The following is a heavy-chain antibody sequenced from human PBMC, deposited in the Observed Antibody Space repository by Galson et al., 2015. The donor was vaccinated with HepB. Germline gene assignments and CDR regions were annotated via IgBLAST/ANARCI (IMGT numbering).Heavy chain of an antibody. CDR1: GFTFSSYA. Sequence: SLRLSCAASGFTFSSYAMHWVRQAPGKGLEWVAVISYDGSNKYYADSVKGRFTISRDNSKNTLYLQMNSLRAEDTAVYYCAKTVPDSNPYYYYYMDVWGKGTTVTVSS. J-gene: IGHJ6*03. CDR3: AKTVPDSNPYYYYYMDV. V-gene: IGHV3-30*18. CDR2: ISYDGSNK. D-gene: IGHD3-22*01.